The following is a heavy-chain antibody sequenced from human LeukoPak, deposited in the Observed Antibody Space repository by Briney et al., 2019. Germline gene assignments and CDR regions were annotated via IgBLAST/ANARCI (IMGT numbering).Heavy chain of an antibody. CDR2: IKQDGSEK. CDR3: AQDSREAFQWLIH. CDR1: GFTFSSSY. J-gene: IGHJ4*02. V-gene: IGHV3-7*01. D-gene: IGHD6-19*01. Sequence: GGSLRLSCAVSGFTFSSSYMNWVRQAPGKGLEWVANIKQDGSEKYYADSVKGRFTISRDNSKNTLFLQMNSLRAEDAAMYYCAQDSREAFQWLIHWGQGTLVTVSS.